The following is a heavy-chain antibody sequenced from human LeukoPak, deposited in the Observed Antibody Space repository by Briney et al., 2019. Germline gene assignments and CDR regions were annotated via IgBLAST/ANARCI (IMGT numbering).Heavy chain of an antibody. D-gene: IGHD2-2*01. CDR1: GFNVRSNF. V-gene: IGHV3-53*01. Sequence: GGSLRLSRAASGFNVRSNFMAWVRQAPGKGLEWVSVIYTGGSTYYADSVKGRFTISRDNSQNTVSLQMNSVRAEDTAMYYCVREVPQLLYYWGQGTLVSVSS. J-gene: IGHJ4*02. CDR3: VREVPQLLYY. CDR2: IYTGGST.